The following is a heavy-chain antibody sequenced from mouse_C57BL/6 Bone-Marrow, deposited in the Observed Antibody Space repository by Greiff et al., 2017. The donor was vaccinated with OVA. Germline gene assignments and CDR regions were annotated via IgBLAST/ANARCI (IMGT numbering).Heavy chain of an antibody. CDR3: ARSSMVKGFAY. D-gene: IGHD2-2*01. V-gene: IGHV1-59*01. CDR1: GYTFTSYW. Sequence: VQLQQSGAELVRPGTSVKLSCKASGYTFTSYWMHWVKQRPGQGLEWIGVIDPSDSYTNYNQKFKGKATLTVDTSSSTAYMQLSSLTSEDSAVYYCARSSMVKGFAYWGQGTLVTVSA. J-gene: IGHJ3*01. CDR2: IDPSDSYT.